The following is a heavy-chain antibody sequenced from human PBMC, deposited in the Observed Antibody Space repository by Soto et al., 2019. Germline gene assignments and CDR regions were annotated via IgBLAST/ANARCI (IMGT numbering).Heavy chain of an antibody. CDR1: GGSISSGGYY. CDR2: IYYSGST. V-gene: IGHV4-31*03. Sequence: QVQLQESGPGLVKPSQTLSLTCTVSGGSISSGGYYWSWIRQHPGKGLEWIGYIYYSGSTYYNPSLKSRVTISVDTSKNQFSLKLSSVTAADTAVYYCAREPERWLQLGASTEAFDIWGQGTMVTVSS. J-gene: IGHJ3*02. CDR3: AREPERWLQLGASTEAFDI. D-gene: IGHD5-12*01.